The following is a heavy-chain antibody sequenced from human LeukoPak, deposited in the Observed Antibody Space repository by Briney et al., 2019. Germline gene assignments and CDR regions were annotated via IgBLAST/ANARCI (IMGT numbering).Heavy chain of an antibody. CDR1: GFTFSSYE. CDR3: AVRGVARYFDY. D-gene: IGHD3-10*02. Sequence: GGSLRLSCAASGFTFSSYEMNWVRQAPGKGLEWVSYISSGGSTIYYADSVKGRFTISRDNAENSLYLQMNSLRAEDTAVYYCAVRGVARYFDYWGQGTLVTVSS. V-gene: IGHV3-48*03. J-gene: IGHJ4*02. CDR2: ISSGGSTI.